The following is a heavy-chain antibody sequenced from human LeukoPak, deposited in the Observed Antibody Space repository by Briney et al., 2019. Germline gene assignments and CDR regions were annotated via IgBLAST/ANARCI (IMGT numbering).Heavy chain of an antibody. Sequence: SETLSLTCAVYGGSFSGYYWSWIRQPPGKGLEWIGEINHSGSTNYNPSLKSRVTISVHTSKNQFSLKLSSVTAADTAVYYCARTRHHYDILTGYYPRGYSSYMDVWGKGTTVTVSS. CDR3: ARTRHHYDILTGYYPRGYSSYMDV. CDR1: GGSFSGYY. D-gene: IGHD3-9*01. V-gene: IGHV4-34*01. J-gene: IGHJ6*03. CDR2: INHSGST.